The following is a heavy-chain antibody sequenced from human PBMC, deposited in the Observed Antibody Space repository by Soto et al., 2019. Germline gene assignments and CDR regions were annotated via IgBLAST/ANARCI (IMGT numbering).Heavy chain of an antibody. D-gene: IGHD2-21*02. Sequence: PSETLSLTCIVSGVSVRSYTWSWVRQPANKGLEWIGRVFSSVCATYNPSLKSRVSISMDTPENRISLKLDSVTAADAGVYFCARDGMTTGDTWGPGTLVTVSS. CDR1: GVSVRSYT. V-gene: IGHV4-4*07. CDR2: VFSSVCA. J-gene: IGHJ4*02. CDR3: ARDGMTTGDT.